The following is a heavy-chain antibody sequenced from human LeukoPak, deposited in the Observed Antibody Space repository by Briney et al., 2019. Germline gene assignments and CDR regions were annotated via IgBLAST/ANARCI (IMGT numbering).Heavy chain of an antibody. J-gene: IGHJ4*02. D-gene: IGHD3-10*01. CDR1: GYSISSGYY. CDR3: ARERGDYYGSGSYYAEYYFDY. Sequence: SETLSLTCTVSGYSISSGYYWGWIRQPPGKGLEWIGSIYHSGSTYYNPSLKSRVTISVDTSKNQISLKLSSVTAADTAVYYCARERGDYYGSGSYYAEYYFDYWGQGTLVTVSS. V-gene: IGHV4-38-2*02. CDR2: IYHSGST.